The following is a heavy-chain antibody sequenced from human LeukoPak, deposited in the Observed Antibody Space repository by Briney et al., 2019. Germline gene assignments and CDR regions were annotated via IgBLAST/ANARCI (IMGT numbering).Heavy chain of an antibody. CDR2: ITSGGDYI. Sequence: GGSLRLSCAASGFTFNTFNMNWVRQAPGKGLEWVSSITSGGDYIYYADSVKGRFTTSRDNAKNSLSLQLNSLRVEDTAVYYCARGHYDVLAASYKWIPDYWGQGTLVTVSS. D-gene: IGHD3-9*01. CDR1: GFTFNTFN. J-gene: IGHJ4*02. V-gene: IGHV3-21*01. CDR3: ARGHYDVLAASYKWIPDY.